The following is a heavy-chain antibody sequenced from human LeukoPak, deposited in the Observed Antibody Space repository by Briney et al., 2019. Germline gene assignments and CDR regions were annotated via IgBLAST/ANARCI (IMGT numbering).Heavy chain of an antibody. D-gene: IGHD3-22*01. V-gene: IGHV3-30*04. CDR2: ISYDGSNK. J-gene: IGHJ6*03. Sequence: GGSLRLSCAASGFTFSSYAMHWVRQAPGKGLEWVAVISYDGSNKYYADSVKGRFTISRDNSKNTLYLQMNSLRAEDTAVYYCAKDGDGSGYYYYYYYYMDVWGKGTTVTISS. CDR1: GFTFSSYA. CDR3: AKDGDGSGYYYYYYYYMDV.